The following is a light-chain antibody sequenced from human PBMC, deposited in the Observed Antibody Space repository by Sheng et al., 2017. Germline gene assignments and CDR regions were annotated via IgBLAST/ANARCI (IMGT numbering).Light chain of an antibody. J-gene: IGLJ2*01. CDR2: NDD. CDR3: SSDAGSNNVV. CDR1: SFNIGNNA. V-gene: IGLV1-36*01. Sequence: QSVLTQPPSVSEAPRQRVTISCSGSSFNIGNNAVNWYQQLPGKAPKVLIYNDDLLPSGVSDRFSGSKSGTSASLAISGLQSEDEADYYCSSDAGSNNVVFGGGTKLTVL.